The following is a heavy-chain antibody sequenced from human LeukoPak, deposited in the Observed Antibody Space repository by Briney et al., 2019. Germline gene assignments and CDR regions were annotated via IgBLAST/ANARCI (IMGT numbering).Heavy chain of an antibody. V-gene: IGHV1-18*01. CDR1: GYTFTSYG. CDR3: ATEHYSGSYYLRAFDI. J-gene: IGHJ3*02. D-gene: IGHD1-26*01. Sequence: ASVKVSCKASGYTFTSYGISWVRQAPGQGLEWMGWISAYNGNTNYAQKPQGRVTMTTDTSTSTAYMELSSLRSEDTAVYYCATEHYSGSYYLRAFDIWGQGTMVTVSS. CDR2: ISAYNGNT.